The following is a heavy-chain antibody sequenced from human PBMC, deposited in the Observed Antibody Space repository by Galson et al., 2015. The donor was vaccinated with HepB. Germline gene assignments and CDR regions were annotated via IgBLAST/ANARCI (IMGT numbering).Heavy chain of an antibody. CDR1: GYTFTNSD. CDR2: MNPDSGNT. V-gene: IGHV1-8*01. D-gene: IGHD3-22*01. CDR3: AREGGYYYDSSGYT. J-gene: IGHJ5*02. Sequence: SVKVSCKASGYTFTNSDINWVRQATGQGLEWMGWMNPDSGNTGYAQKFQGRVTMTRNTSISTAYMELSSLGSDDTAVYYCAREGGYYYDSSGYTWGQGTLVTVSS.